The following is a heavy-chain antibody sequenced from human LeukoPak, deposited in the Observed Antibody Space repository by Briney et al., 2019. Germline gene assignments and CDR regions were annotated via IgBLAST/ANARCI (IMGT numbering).Heavy chain of an antibody. D-gene: IGHD5-12*01. J-gene: IGHJ4*02. CDR2: INHSGST. CDR3: ARGPDVDIVATIRTLDY. Sequence: SETLSLTCAVYGGSFSGYYWSWLRQPPGKGLEWIGEINHSGSTNYNPSLKSRVTISVDTSKNQFSLKLSSVTAADTAVYYCARGPDVDIVATIRTLDYWGQGTLVTVSS. V-gene: IGHV4-34*01. CDR1: GGSFSGYY.